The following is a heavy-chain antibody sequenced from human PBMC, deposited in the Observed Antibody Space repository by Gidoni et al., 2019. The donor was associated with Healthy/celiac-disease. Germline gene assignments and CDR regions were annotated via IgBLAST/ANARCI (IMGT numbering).Heavy chain of an antibody. CDR2: INHSGST. D-gene: IGHD2-15*01. J-gene: IGHJ4*02. V-gene: IGHV4-34*01. Sequence: QVQLQQWGAGLLKPSETLSLTCAVYGGSFSGYYWSWIRQPPGKGLEWIGEINHSGSTNYNPSLKSRVTISVDTSKNQFSLKLSSVTAADTAVYYCARERQRYCSGGSCYSGIDYWGQGTLVTVSS. CDR1: GGSFSGYY. CDR3: ARERQRYCSGGSCYSGIDY.